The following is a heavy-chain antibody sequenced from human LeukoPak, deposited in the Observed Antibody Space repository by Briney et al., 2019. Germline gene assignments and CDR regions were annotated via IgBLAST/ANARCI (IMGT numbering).Heavy chain of an antibody. D-gene: IGHD5-18*01. J-gene: IGHJ4*02. V-gene: IGHV3-21*01. Sequence: GGSLRLSCAASGFTFSSYSMNWVRQAPGKGLEWVSSISSSSSYIYYADSVKGQFTISRDNAKNSLYLQMNSLRAEDTAVYYCVREHYSYGSFDYWGQGTLVTVSS. CDR1: GFTFSSYS. CDR2: ISSSSSYI. CDR3: VREHYSYGSFDY.